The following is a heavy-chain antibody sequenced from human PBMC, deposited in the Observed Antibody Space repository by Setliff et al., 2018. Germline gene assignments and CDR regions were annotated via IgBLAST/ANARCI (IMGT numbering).Heavy chain of an antibody. J-gene: IGHJ4*02. Sequence: SETLSLTCSVSGGSIDSHYWIWIRQPPGKGLEWIGEINHSGSTNYNPSLKSRVTISVDTSKNHFSLKLSSVTAADTALYYCTVYNTGSSKDHYWGQGTQVTVSS. CDR1: GGSIDSHY. CDR3: TVYNTGSSKDHY. CDR2: INHSGST. V-gene: IGHV4-34*01. D-gene: IGHD2-8*02.